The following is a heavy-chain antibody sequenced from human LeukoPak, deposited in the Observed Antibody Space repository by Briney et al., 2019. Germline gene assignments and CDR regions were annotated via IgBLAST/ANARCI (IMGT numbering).Heavy chain of an antibody. J-gene: IGHJ4*02. Sequence: GASVKGSCKASGYTFTSYGISWVRKAPGQGLEWMGWISAYNGNTNYAQKLQGRVTMTTDTSTSTAYMELRSLRSDDTAVYYCASGPYCGGDCYSYFDYWGQGTLVTVSS. V-gene: IGHV1-18*01. CDR3: ASGPYCGGDCYSYFDY. CDR2: ISAYNGNT. CDR1: GYTFTSYG. D-gene: IGHD2-21*02.